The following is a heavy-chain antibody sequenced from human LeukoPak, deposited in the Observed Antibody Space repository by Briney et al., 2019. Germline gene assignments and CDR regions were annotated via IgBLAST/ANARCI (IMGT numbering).Heavy chain of an antibody. J-gene: IGHJ6*03. Sequence: PSETLSLTCTVSGGSISSGSYYWGWIRQPAGKGLEWIGRIYTSGSTNYNPSLKSRVTMSVDTSKNQFSLKLSSVTAADTAVYYCASSPYYYYMDVWGKGTTVTVSS. CDR1: GGSISSGSYY. V-gene: IGHV4-61*02. CDR2: IYTSGST. CDR3: ASSPYYYYMDV.